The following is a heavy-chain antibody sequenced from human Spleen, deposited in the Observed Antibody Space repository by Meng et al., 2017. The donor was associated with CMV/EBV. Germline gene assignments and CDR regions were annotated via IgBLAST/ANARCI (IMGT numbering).Heavy chain of an antibody. CDR3: ARVPRAPAAMDYYYYYGMDV. CDR1: GYTFTGYY. D-gene: IGHD2-2*01. Sequence: ASVKVSCKASGYTFTGYYMHWVRQAPGQGLEWMGLINPKSGRTSYAQKFQGRVTMTRDTSTSTVYMELSSLRSEDTAVYYCARVPRAPAAMDYYYYYGMDVWGQGTTVTVSS. J-gene: IGHJ6*02. V-gene: IGHV1-46*01. CDR2: INPKSGRT.